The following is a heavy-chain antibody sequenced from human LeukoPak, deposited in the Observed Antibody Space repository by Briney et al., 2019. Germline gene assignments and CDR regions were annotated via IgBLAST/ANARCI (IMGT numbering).Heavy chain of an antibody. CDR2: INWNGGST. CDR3: ARDGPHSGYTPYYYYGMDV. Sequence: GGSLRLSCAASGFTLDDYGMSWVRHAPGKGLEWVSGINWNGGSTGYADSVKGRFTISRDNAKNSLYLQMNSLRAEDTALYHCARDGPHSGYTPYYYYGMDVWGQGTTVTVSS. V-gene: IGHV3-20*01. CDR1: GFTLDDYG. J-gene: IGHJ6*02. D-gene: IGHD5-12*01.